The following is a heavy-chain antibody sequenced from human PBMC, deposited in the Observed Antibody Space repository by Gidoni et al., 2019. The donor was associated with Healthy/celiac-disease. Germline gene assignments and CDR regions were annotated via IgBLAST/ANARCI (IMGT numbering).Heavy chain of an antibody. CDR1: GGSLSSYY. CDR3: ARERGGHVDTAMVRAPDAFDI. J-gene: IGHJ3*02. D-gene: IGHD5-18*01. V-gene: IGHV4-4*07. Sequence: QVQLQESGPGLVKPSATLSLTCTVSGGSLSSYYWRWIRQPAGKGLEWIVRIYTSGSTNYNPSLKSRVTMSVDTSKNQFSLKLSSVTAADTAVYYCARERGGHVDTAMVRAPDAFDIWGQGTMVTVSS. CDR2: IYTSGST.